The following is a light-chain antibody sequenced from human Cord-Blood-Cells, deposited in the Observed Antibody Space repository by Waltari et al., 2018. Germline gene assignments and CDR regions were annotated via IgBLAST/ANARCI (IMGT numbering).Light chain of an antibody. CDR3: QQYGSRPNS. J-gene: IGKJ2*03. CDR2: GAS. CDR1: QSVSSSY. Sequence: EIVLTHSPGTLSLSPGERATLSCRASQSVSSSYLAWYQQKPGQAPRLLIYGASSRATGIPDRFSGSGSGTDFTLTISRLESEDFAVYYCQQYGSRPNSFGQGTKLEIK. V-gene: IGKV3-20*01.